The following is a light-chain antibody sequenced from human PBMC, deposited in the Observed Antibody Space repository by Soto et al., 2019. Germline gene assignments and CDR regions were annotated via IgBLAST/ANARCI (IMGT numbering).Light chain of an antibody. Sequence: QSVLTQPASVSGSPGQSITISCTGTSSDVGGYNFVSWYQHHPAKAPKLMIYDVSNRPSGVSNRFSGSKSGNTASLTISGLQAEDEAHYYCRSFTSSDTLVVFGGGTKVTVL. CDR1: SSDVGGYNF. J-gene: IGLJ2*01. CDR2: DVS. CDR3: RSFTSSDTLVV. V-gene: IGLV2-14*03.